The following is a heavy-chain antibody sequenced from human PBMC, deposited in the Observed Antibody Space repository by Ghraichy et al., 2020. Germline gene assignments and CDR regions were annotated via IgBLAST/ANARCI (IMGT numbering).Heavy chain of an antibody. D-gene: IGHD4-17*01. Sequence: SVKVSCKASGGTFSSCAISWVRQAPGQGLEWMGGIIPILGPANYAQKFQARVTITADESTSTAYMELSSLTSVDTAVYYCARQIYGDLYFQHWGQGTLLTVSS. V-gene: IGHV1-69*13. CDR2: IIPILGPA. CDR3: ARQIYGDLYFQH. CDR1: GGTFSSCA. J-gene: IGHJ1*01.